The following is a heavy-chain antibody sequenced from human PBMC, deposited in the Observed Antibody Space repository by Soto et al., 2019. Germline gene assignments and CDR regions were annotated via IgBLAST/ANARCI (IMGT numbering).Heavy chain of an antibody. Sequence: QVQLVESGGGVVRPGTSLRLSCAATGFSFSAHGMHWVRQAPGKGLEWLAVINDGSEEGYADSVRGRFTISRDNARNILYLQMDYLRAEDSALYYCARDDLFVDDGLDHWGQGTLVTVSS. CDR3: ARDDLFVDDGLDH. CDR1: GFSFSAHG. CDR2: INDGSEE. D-gene: IGHD1-1*01. J-gene: IGHJ4*02. V-gene: IGHV3-33*01.